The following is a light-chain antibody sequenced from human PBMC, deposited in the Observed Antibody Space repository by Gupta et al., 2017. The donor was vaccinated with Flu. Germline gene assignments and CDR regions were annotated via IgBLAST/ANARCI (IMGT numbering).Light chain of an antibody. Sequence: NFMLTQPHSVSESPGRTVDISCTRSSGSIASYYVQWYRQRPGSSPTIVIYDDKHRPSGVPDRFSGSIDRSSNSASLTISGLKTEDKADYYCLSYDGSNHWVFGGGTKLTVL. CDR1: SGSIASYY. CDR3: LSYDGSNHWV. CDR2: DDK. V-gene: IGLV6-57*01. J-gene: IGLJ3*02.